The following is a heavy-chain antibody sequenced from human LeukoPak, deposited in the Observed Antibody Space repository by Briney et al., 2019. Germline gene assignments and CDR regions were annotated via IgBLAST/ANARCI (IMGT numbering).Heavy chain of an antibody. J-gene: IGHJ4*02. V-gene: IGHV3-23*01. CDR2: ITSSRTT. Sequence: GGSLRLSCAASGFTLSSYGMSWVRQAPGKGLEWVSTITSSRTTYYAASVTGRFTISRDNSQGTVSLQMNSLRVEDTAIYYCAKVYGDYYYYFDFWGQGTLVTISS. CDR1: GFTLSSYG. D-gene: IGHD4-17*01. CDR3: AKVYGDYYYYFDF.